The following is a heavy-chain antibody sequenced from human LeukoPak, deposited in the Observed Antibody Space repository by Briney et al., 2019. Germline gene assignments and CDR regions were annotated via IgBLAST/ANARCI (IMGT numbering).Heavy chain of an antibody. J-gene: IGHJ4*02. CDR1: GFTFSDYY. CDR2: ISRDSTTI. V-gene: IGHV3-11*04. CDR3: ATDYYDSSGYYTGSY. D-gene: IGHD3-22*01. Sequence: PGGSLRLSCAASGFTFSDYYMSWIRQAPGKGLEWLSYISRDSTTIYYADSVKGRFTISRDNAKNSLYLQMNSLRAEDTAVYHCATDYYDSSGYYTGSYWGQGTLVTVSS.